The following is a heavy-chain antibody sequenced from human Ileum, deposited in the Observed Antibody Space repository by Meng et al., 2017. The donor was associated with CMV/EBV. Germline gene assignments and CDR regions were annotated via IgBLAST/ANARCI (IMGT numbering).Heavy chain of an antibody. J-gene: IGHJ4*02. CDR3: AREPPGY. CDR2: IYTNGRA. CDR1: GASFSSGNYY. Sequence: QVQLQESGPGLVKPSQTLSLTCSVSGASFSSGNYYSSWIRQPAGKGLEWIGRIYTNGRATYNPSLESRVIISLDTSKNQFSLKLNSVTAADTAVYYCAREPPGYWGQGILVTVSS. V-gene: IGHV4-61*02.